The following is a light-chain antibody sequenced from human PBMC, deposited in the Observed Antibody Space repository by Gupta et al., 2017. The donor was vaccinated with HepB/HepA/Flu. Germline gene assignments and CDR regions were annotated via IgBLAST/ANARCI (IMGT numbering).Light chain of an antibody. J-gene: IGKJ1*01. CDR2: GTS. Sequence: DIQMTQFPSSLAASVGDRVTITCRASQSVRRYINWYQQKLGEAPRLLIYGTSTLQSGVPSRFSSSGSETDFTLTISMRQPEDFATYSIQQADTLPWTFGQGTKVEIK. CDR3: QQADTLPWT. V-gene: IGKV1-39*01. CDR1: QSVRRY.